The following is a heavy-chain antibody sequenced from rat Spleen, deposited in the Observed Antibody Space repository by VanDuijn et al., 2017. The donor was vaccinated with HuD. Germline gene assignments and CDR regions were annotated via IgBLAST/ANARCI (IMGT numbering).Heavy chain of an antibody. J-gene: IGHJ2*01. CDR3: TRLIDS. V-gene: IGHV5S10*01. CDR1: GFTFSDYN. Sequence: EVQLVESGGGLVQPGRSLKVSCAASGFTFSDYNMAWVRQGPKKGLEWVATIIYDGRRTYYRDSVKGRFTISRDNAKSTLFLQMDSLRSEDTATYYCTRLIDSWGQGVLVTVSS. CDR2: IIYDGRRT.